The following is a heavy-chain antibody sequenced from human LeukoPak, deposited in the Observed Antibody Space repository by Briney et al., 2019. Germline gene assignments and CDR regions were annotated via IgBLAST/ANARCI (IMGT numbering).Heavy chain of an antibody. CDR3: AKGQWLVRGAAFDI. V-gene: IGHV3-9*03. J-gene: IGHJ3*02. CDR2: ISWNSGSI. D-gene: IGHD6-19*01. Sequence: GGSLRLSCAASAFTFDDYAMHWVRQAPGKGLERVSGISWNSGSIGYADSVKGRFTISRDNAKNSLYLQMNSLRAEDMALYYCAKGQWLVRGAAFDIWGQGTMVTVSS. CDR1: AFTFDDYA.